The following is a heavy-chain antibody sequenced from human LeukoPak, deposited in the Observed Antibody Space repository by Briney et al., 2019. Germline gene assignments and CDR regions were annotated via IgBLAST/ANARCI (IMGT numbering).Heavy chain of an antibody. CDR3: AGEIPDWCDILVVVAGTGSFDP. J-gene: IGHJ5*02. Sequence: GGSLRLSCAASGFISSGSRIHWVRQAPGGGLVWVSHISTNRTTIYYADSVKGRFTISRDNAKNSLYLQMNSLRVEDTAVYYWAGEIPDWCDILVVVAGTGSFDPWGQGTLVTVSS. D-gene: IGHD2-15*01. CDR2: ISTNRTTI. CDR1: GFISSGSR. V-gene: IGHV3-48*04.